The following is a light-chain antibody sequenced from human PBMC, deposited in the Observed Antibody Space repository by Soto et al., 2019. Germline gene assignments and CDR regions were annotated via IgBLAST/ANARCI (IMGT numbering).Light chain of an antibody. CDR2: GVS. Sequence: EIVMTQSPATLSVSPGERATLSCRASRSVSSNLAWYQQKPGQAPTLLIYGVSARAPGVPARFSGTGSGTEFTFTIRNLQSEDFGVYYCQQYETWPRTFGQGTK. J-gene: IGKJ2*01. CDR1: RSVSSN. V-gene: IGKV3-15*01. CDR3: QQYETWPRT.